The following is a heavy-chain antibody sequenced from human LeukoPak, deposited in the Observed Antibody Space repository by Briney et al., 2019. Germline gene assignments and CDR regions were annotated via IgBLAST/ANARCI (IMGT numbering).Heavy chain of an antibody. D-gene: IGHD2-21*02. Sequence: SETLSLTCTVSGGSISSYYWSWIRQPPGKGLEWIGYISYSGSTNYNPSLKSRVTISVDTSKNQFSLKLSSVTAADTAVYYCAREGGDDAFDIWGQGTMVTVSS. CDR2: ISYSGST. J-gene: IGHJ3*02. CDR3: AREGGDDAFDI. V-gene: IGHV4-59*12. CDR1: GGSISSYY.